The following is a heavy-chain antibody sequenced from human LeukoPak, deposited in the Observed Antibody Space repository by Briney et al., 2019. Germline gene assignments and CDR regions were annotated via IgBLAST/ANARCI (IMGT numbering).Heavy chain of an antibody. J-gene: IGHJ3*02. CDR3: ARLLGGSGAFDI. D-gene: IGHD2-21*01. CDR2: IYHSGST. CDR1: GGSISSSGYS. V-gene: IGHV4-30-2*02. Sequence: SETLSLTCAVSGGSISSSGYSWSWIRQPPGKGLEWIGYIYHSGSTHYNPSLKSRVTISVDTSKNQFSLKLSSVTAADTAVYYCARLLGGSGAFDIWGQGTMVTVSS.